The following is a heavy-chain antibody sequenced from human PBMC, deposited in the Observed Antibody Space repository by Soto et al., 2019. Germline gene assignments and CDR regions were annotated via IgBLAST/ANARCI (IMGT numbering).Heavy chain of an antibody. Sequence: ASVKVSCKASGYTFTSYDINWVRQATGQGLEWMGWMNPNSGNTGYAQKFQGRVTMTRNTSISTAYMELSSLRSEDTAVYYCARELDFWSGYTYYYYGMDVWGQGTTVTVSS. J-gene: IGHJ6*02. CDR2: MNPNSGNT. D-gene: IGHD3-3*01. V-gene: IGHV1-8*01. CDR1: GYTFTSYD. CDR3: ARELDFWSGYTYYYYGMDV.